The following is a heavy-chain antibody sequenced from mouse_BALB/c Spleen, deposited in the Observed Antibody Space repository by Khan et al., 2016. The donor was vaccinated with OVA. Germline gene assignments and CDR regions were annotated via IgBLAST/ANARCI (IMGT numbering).Heavy chain of an antibody. J-gene: IGHJ4*01. CDR2: ISSLAYSI. V-gene: IGHV5-15*02. Sequence: EVELVESGGGLVQPGGSRKLSCAASGFTFSDYGLAWVRQAPGKGPEWVAFISSLAYSIYYADTVTGRFTFSREHAKNTLYLELSSLGSEDTGMYCCGRSWAMDYWGQGTLVTVSS. CDR1: GFTFSDYG. CDR3: GRSWAMDY.